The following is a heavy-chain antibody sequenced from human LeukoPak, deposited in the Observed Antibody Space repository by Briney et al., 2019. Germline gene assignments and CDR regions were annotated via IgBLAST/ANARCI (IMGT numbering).Heavy chain of an antibody. D-gene: IGHD3-10*01. Sequence: GGSLRLSCAASGFTFSNYWMTWVRQAPGKGLQWVASIRQDANVKYYVDSVKGRFTISRDNAENSLYLQMNSLRVEGTAVYYCARWAVDSGIYYIASWGQGSLVTVSS. V-gene: IGHV3-7*01. J-gene: IGHJ4*02. CDR3: ARWAVDSGIYYIAS. CDR2: IRQDANVK. CDR1: GFTFSNYW.